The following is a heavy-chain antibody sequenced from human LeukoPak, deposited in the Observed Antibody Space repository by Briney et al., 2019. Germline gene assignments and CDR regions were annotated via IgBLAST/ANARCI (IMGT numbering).Heavy chain of an antibody. V-gene: IGHV3-23*01. D-gene: IGHD6-13*01. CDR1: GFTFSNYA. CDR3: ARGVRDYLFRSSSWYWYYFDY. J-gene: IGHJ4*02. Sequence: GGSLRLSCAASGFTFSNYAMSWVRQAPGKGLEWISAVSGSGDRTYYAGSVKGRFTISRDNSKNIVYLRMNSLRAEDTAVYYCARGVRDYLFRSSSWYWYYFDYWGQGTLVTVSS. CDR2: VSGSGDRT.